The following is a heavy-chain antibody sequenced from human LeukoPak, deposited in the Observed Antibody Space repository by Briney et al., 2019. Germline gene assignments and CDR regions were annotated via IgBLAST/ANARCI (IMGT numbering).Heavy chain of an antibody. V-gene: IGHV1-8*03. J-gene: IGHJ3*02. CDR2: MNPNSGNT. CDR1: GYTFTSYD. Sequence: ASVKVSCKASGYTFTSYDINWVRQATGQGLEWMGWMNPNSGNTGYAQKFQGRVTITRNTSISAAYMELSSLRSEDTAVYYCARGRVKYCSSTSCYGDAFDIWGQGTMVTVSS. D-gene: IGHD2-2*01. CDR3: ARGRVKYCSSTSCYGDAFDI.